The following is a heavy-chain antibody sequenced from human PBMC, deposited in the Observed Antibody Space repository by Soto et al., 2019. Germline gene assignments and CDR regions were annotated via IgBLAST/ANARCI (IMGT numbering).Heavy chain of an antibody. CDR2: IYYSGST. CDR1: GGSITSSNYY. D-gene: IGHD3-22*01. V-gene: IGHV4-39*01. J-gene: IGHJ4*02. CDR3: MLGSGWKDFDY. Sequence: SETLSLTCTVSGGSITSSNYYWGWIRQPPGKGLEWIGNIYYSGSTYYNPSLKSRVTISVDTSKNQFSLKLSSVTAADTAVYYCMLGSGWKDFDYWGQGTLVTVS.